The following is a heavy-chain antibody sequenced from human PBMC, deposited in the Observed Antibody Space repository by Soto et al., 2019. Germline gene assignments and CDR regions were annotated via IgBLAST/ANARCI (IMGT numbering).Heavy chain of an antibody. J-gene: IGHJ4*02. D-gene: IGHD5-18*01. CDR1: GGSISSGGYY. CDR3: ARSPHIQLWSYPSDY. V-gene: IGHV4-31*03. Sequence: QVQLQESGPGLVKPSQTLSLTCTVSGGSISSGGYYWSWIRQHPGKGLEWIGYIYFSGSTYYNPSLTSRVTIXXDXSXXQFSLKLSSVTAADTAVYYCARSPHIQLWSYPSDYWGQGTLVTVSS. CDR2: IYFSGST.